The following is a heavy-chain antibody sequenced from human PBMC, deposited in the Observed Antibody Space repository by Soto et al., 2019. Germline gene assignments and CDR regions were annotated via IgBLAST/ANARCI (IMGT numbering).Heavy chain of an antibody. CDR2: IYYSGIT. D-gene: IGHD4-4*01. CDR1: GGCISSDHYY. V-gene: IGHV4-30-4*01. Sequence: TLSLTCTVSGGCISSDHYYWSWIRQPPGKGLEWIGYIYYSGITYYKPSLKSRITISLDTSKSQFSLRLSSVTAADTAVYYCARGGYSNYYLRKFYFDYWGRGTLVTVPS. J-gene: IGHJ4*02. CDR3: ARGGYSNYYLRKFYFDY.